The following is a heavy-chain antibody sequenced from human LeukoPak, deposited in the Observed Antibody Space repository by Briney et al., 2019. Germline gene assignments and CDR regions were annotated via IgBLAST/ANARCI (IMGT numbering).Heavy chain of an antibody. D-gene: IGHD2-2*02. CDR2: IIPIFGTA. Sequence: SVKVSCKASGGTFSSYTIGWVRQAPGQGLEWMGGIIPIFGTAKSAQKFQGRVTITTDESTSTAYMELSSLRSEDTAVYYCARGPLGYCSSTSCYTMSYWGQGTLVTVSS. V-gene: IGHV1-69*05. CDR3: ARGPLGYCSSTSCYTMSY. CDR1: GGTFSSYT. J-gene: IGHJ4*02.